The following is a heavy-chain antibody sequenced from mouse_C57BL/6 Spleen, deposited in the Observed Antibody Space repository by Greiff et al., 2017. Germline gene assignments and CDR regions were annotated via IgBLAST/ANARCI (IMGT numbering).Heavy chain of an antibody. CDR1: GISITTGNYR. V-gene: IGHV3-5*01. J-gene: IGHJ4*01. D-gene: IGHD4-1*01. CDR2: IYYSGTI. CDR3: ARGLGRGAMDY. Sequence: EVQLQQSGPGLVKPSQTVFLTCTVTGISITTGNYRWSWIRQFPGNKLEWIGYIYYSGTITYNPSLTSRTTITRDTPKNQFFLEMNSLTAEDTATYYCARGLGRGAMDYWGQGTSVTVSS.